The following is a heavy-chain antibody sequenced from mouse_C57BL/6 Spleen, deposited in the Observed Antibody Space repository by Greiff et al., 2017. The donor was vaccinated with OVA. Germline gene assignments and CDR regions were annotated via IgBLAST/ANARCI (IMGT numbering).Heavy chain of an antibody. V-gene: IGHV1-69*01. CDR1: GYTFTSYW. Sequence: QVQLQQPGAELVMPGASVKLSCKASGYTFTSYWMHWVKQRPGQGLEWIGEIDPSDSYTNYNQKFKGKSTLTVDKSSSTAYMQLSSLTSEDSAVYYCARGDYYGSSYRRYFDVWGTGTTVTVSS. CDR2: IDPSDSYT. D-gene: IGHD1-1*01. CDR3: ARGDYYGSSYRRYFDV. J-gene: IGHJ1*03.